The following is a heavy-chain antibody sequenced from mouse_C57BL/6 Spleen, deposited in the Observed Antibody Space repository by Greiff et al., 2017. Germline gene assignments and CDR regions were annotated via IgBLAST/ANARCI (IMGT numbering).Heavy chain of an antibody. CDR1: GYTFTDYY. CDR3: ARGALYYFDY. CDR2: INPNNGGT. V-gene: IGHV1-26*01. Sequence: EVKLQQSGPELVKPGASVKISCKASGYTFTDYYMNWVKQSHGKSLEWIGDINPNNGGTSYNQKFKGKATLTVDKSSSTAYMELRSLTSEDSAVYYCARGALYYFDYWGQGTTLTVSS. J-gene: IGHJ2*01. D-gene: IGHD3-1*01.